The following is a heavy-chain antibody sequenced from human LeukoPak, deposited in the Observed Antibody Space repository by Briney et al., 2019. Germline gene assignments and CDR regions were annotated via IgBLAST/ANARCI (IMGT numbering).Heavy chain of an antibody. D-gene: IGHD6-13*01. V-gene: IGHV1-2*02. CDR3: ASLWYSSSP. CDR2: INPNTGAT. CDR1: GYTFTDYY. Sequence: ASVKVSCKTSGYTFTDYYMHWVRQASGQGLEWMGWINPNTGATNYAQKFQGRVTMTRDTSISTAHMELSWLTSDDTAVYYCASLWYSSSPWGQGTLVTVSS. J-gene: IGHJ5*02.